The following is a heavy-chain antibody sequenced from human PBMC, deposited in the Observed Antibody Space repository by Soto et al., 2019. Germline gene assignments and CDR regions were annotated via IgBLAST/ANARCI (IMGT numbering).Heavy chain of an antibody. D-gene: IGHD2-2*01. CDR1: GGSISSGGYY. Sequence: SETLSLTCTVSGGSISSGGYYWSWIRQHPGKGLEWIGYIYYSGSTNYNPSLKSRVTISVDTSKNQFSLKLSSVTAADTAVYYCARHGGSVPCSSTSCRDLYYYYGMDVWGQGTTVTVSS. V-gene: IGHV4-61*08. CDR3: ARHGGSVPCSSTSCRDLYYYYGMDV. J-gene: IGHJ6*02. CDR2: IYYSGST.